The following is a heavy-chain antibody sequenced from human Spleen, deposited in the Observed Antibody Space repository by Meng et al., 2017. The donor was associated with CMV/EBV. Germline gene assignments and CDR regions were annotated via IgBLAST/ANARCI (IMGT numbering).Heavy chain of an antibody. V-gene: IGHV3-30*02. CDR2: IRYDGTTQ. CDR1: GFTFSSYG. D-gene: IGHD6-6*01. CDR3: ANARFEYSSSYFDS. Sequence: GGSLRLSCVAYGFTFSSYGMHWVRQAPGKGLDWVTFIRYDGTTQYYIDSVKGRFTISRDNSKNTMYLQMNSLRAEDTALYYCANARFEYSSSYFDSWGQGTLVTVSS. J-gene: IGHJ4*02.